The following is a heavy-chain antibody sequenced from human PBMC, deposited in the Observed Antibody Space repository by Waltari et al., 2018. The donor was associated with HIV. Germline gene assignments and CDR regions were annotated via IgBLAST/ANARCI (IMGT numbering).Heavy chain of an antibody. CDR2: IRSKAYGGTT. Sequence: EVQLVESGGGLVKPGRSLRLSCTASGFPFGDYAMRCFRQAPGKGLEWVGFIRSKAYGGTTEYAASVKGRFTFSRDDSKSIAYLQMTSLKTEDTAVYYCARMYTSGWYDYWGQGTLVTVSS. CDR1: GFPFGDYA. V-gene: IGHV3-49*05. D-gene: IGHD6-19*01. J-gene: IGHJ4*02. CDR3: ARMYTSGWYDY.